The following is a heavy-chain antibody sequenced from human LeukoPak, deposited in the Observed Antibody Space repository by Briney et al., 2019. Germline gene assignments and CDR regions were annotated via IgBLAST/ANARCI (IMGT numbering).Heavy chain of an antibody. Sequence: KTSETLSLTCAVYGGSFSGYYWSWIRQPPGKGLEWIGEINHSGSTNYNPSLKSRVTISVDTSKNQFSLKLSSVTAADTAVYYCARRKYEVAGEKGLFFDYWGQGTLVTVSS. V-gene: IGHV4-34*01. CDR1: GGSFSGYY. D-gene: IGHD6-19*01. CDR3: ARRKYEVAGEKGLFFDY. J-gene: IGHJ4*02. CDR2: INHSGST.